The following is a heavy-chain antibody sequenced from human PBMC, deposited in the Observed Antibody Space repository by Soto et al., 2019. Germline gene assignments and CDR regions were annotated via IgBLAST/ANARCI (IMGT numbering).Heavy chain of an antibody. CDR3: AKDFTYYYDSSGYPHDAFDI. CDR1: GFTFSSYW. V-gene: IGHV3-23*01. Sequence: HPGGSLRLSXAASGFTFSSYWMSWVRQAPGKGLEWVSAISGSGGSTYYADSVKGRFTISRDNSKNTLYLQMNSLRAEDTAVYYCAKDFTYYYDSSGYPHDAFDIWGQGTMVTVSS. CDR2: ISGSGGST. D-gene: IGHD3-22*01. J-gene: IGHJ3*02.